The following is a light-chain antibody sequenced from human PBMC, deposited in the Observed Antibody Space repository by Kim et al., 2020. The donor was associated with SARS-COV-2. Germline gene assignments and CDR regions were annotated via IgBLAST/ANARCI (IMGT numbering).Light chain of an antibody. CDR2: RDR. J-gene: IGLJ2*01. CDR3: QGWDGTTLI. Sequence: SYELTQPLSVSVALGQTARITCGGNNIGSKNVHWYQQKPGQAPGLVIYRDRNRPSGIPEQISGSNSGNTATLTISRAQAGDEADYYCQGWDGTTLIFGGG. CDR1: NIGSKN. V-gene: IGLV3-9*01.